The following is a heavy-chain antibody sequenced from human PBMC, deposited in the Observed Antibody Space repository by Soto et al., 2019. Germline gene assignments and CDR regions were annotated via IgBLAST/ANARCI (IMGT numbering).Heavy chain of an antibody. CDR1: GGSIATSSYF. J-gene: IGHJ5*01. V-gene: IGHV4-39*02. CDR3: SRRAPEGFDS. CDR2: IDYRGTI. Sequence: XETLSLPFTVPGGSIATSSYFWAWIRRPPGKVLEWIGSIDYRGTIYNNPSLKSRVTISVDTSKNHFSLKLDSVTAADTALYYCSRRAPEGFDSWGQGTLVTVSS.